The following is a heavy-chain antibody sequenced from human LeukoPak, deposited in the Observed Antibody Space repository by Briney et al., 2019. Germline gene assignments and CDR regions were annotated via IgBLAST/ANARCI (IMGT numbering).Heavy chain of an antibody. Sequence: QTGGSLRLSCAASGFTFISYAMSWVRQAPGMGLEWVSAISGSGGSTYDADSVKGRFTISRDNSKNTLYLQMNSLRAEDTAVYYCAKDWGATTPGGFDYWGQGTLVTVSS. J-gene: IGHJ4*02. CDR2: ISGSGGST. V-gene: IGHV3-23*01. CDR3: AKDWGATTPGGFDY. D-gene: IGHD1-26*01. CDR1: GFTFISYA.